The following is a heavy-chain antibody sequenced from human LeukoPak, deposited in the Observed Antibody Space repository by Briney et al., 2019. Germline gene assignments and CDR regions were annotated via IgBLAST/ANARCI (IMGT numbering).Heavy chain of an antibody. D-gene: IGHD6-19*01. CDR3: ARSSGWRYYFDY. CDR2: IYYSGST. V-gene: IGHV4-31*03. J-gene: IGHJ4*02. Sequence: SETLSLTCTVSGGSISSGDYYWSWIRQLPGKGLEWIGYIYYSGSTYYNPSPESRVTISVDTSKNQFSLKLRSVTAADTAVYYCARSSGWRYYFDYRGQGTLVTASS. CDR1: GGSISSGDYY.